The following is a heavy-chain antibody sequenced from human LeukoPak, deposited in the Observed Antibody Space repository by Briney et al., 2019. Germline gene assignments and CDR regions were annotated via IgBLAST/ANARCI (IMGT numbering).Heavy chain of an antibody. CDR2: INPNSGGT. J-gene: IGHJ4*02. Sequence: ASVKVSCKASGYTFTGYYMHWVRQAPGQGLEWMGWINPNSGGTSYAQKFQGRVTMTRDMSTSTVYMELSSLRSEDTAVYYCASDGQEMATAGPRYYFDYWGQGTLVTVSS. V-gene: IGHV1-2*02. D-gene: IGHD5-24*01. CDR1: GYTFTGYY. CDR3: ASDGQEMATAGPRYYFDY.